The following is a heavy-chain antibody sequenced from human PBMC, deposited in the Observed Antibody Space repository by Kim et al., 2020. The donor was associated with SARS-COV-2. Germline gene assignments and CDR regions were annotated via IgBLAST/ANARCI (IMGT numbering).Heavy chain of an antibody. CDR1: GFTFDDYA. Sequence: GGSLRLSRAASGFTFDDYAMHWVRQAPGKGLEWVSGISWNSGSIGYADSVKGRFTISRDNAKNSLYLQMNSLRAEDTALYYCAKDIRIGYSGYVNPLDYWGQGTLVTVSS. D-gene: IGHD5-12*01. CDR3: AKDIRIGYSGYVNPLDY. CDR2: ISWNSGSI. V-gene: IGHV3-9*01. J-gene: IGHJ4*02.